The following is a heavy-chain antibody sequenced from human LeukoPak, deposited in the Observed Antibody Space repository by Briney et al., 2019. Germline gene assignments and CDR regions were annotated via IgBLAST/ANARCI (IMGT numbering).Heavy chain of an antibody. D-gene: IGHD2-15*01. CDR2: IYYSGST. Sequence: PSETLSLTCTVAVGSISSDYWSWIRQPPGKGVEGTGYIYYSGSTNYNPSLKSRVTISVDTSKNQFSLKLSSVTAADTAVYYCARQSRPEYCSGGTCHSGFDYWGQGTLVTVSS. CDR3: ARQSRPEYCSGGTCHSGFDY. V-gene: IGHV4-59*01. J-gene: IGHJ4*02. CDR1: VGSISSDY.